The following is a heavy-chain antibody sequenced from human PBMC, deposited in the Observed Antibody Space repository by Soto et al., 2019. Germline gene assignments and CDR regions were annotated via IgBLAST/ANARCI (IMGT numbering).Heavy chain of an antibody. J-gene: IGHJ3*02. CDR3: ARGGGNDWQVAFDI. D-gene: IGHD3-9*01. CDR2: INHSGSN. CDR1: GGSFSTYY. V-gene: IGHV4-34*01. Sequence: SETLSLTCVVSGGSFSTYYYNWIRQSPGKGLEWIGEINHSGSNNYSPSLKSRVTMSLDTSKNQCSLKLTSVTAADTAVYYCARGGGNDWQVAFDIGGQGAMVTVSS.